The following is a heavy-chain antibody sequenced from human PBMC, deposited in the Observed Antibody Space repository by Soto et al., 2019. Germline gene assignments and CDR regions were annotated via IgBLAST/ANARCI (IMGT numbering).Heavy chain of an antibody. V-gene: IGHV2-5*02. CDR1: GFSLSSDGVG. CDR3: ARRSTYSRCWRSGCFDS. CDR2: IYWDDDY. J-gene: IGHJ4*02. Sequence: QITLKESGPSLVKPTQTLTLTCTISGFSLSSDGVGVGWIRQPPGKALEWLAFIYWDDDYRSSLSLQSRLNITKDSANNQVSRIVTSVDPVDSATYFCARRSTYSRCWRSGCFDSRGEGILVTVSS. D-gene: IGHD3-10*01.